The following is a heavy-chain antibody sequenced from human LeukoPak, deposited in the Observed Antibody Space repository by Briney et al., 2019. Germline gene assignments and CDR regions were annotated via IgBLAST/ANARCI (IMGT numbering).Heavy chain of an antibody. CDR2: ISGSGGST. CDR3: AKAESYGDYEPPLPGY. J-gene: IGHJ4*02. V-gene: IGHV3-23*01. CDR1: GFTFSSYA. Sequence: GGSLRLSCAASGFTFSSYAMSWVCQAPGKGLEWVSAISGSGGSTYYADSVKGRFTISRDNSKNTLYLQMNSLRAEDTAVYYCAKAESYGDYEPPLPGYWGQGTLVTVSS. D-gene: IGHD4-17*01.